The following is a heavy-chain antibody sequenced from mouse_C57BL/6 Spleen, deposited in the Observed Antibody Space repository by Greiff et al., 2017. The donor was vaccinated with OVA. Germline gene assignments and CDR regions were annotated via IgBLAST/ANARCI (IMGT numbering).Heavy chain of an antibody. V-gene: IGHV5-9-1*02. Sequence: EVKLVESGEGLVKPGGSLKLSCAASGFTFSSYAMSWVRQTPEKRLEWVAYISSGGDYIYYADTVKGRFTISRDNARNTLYLQMSSLKSEDTAMYYCTREGITTVVATPFAYWGQGTLVTVSA. D-gene: IGHD1-1*01. CDR3: TREGITTVVATPFAY. J-gene: IGHJ3*01. CDR2: ISSGGDYI. CDR1: GFTFSSYA.